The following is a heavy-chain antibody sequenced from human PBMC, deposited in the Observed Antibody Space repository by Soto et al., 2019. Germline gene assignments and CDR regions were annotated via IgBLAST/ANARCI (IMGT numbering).Heavy chain of an antibody. D-gene: IGHD2-15*01. V-gene: IGHV3-30-3*01. J-gene: IGHJ4*02. CDR2: ISYDGSNK. CDR3: ARDRGGACSGGSCYSF. CDR1: GFRFSLYA. Sequence: QVQLVESGRGVVQPGRSLRLSCAASGFRFSLYAMHWVRQAPGKGLEWVSVISYDGSNKYYTDSVKGRFTISRDNSKNTVYLQMNSLRAEDTAVYYCARDRGGACSGGSCYSFWGQGTLVTGSS.